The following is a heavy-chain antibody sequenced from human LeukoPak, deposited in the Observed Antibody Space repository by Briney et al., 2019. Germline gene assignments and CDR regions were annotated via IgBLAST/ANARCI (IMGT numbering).Heavy chain of an antibody. D-gene: IGHD4-17*01. CDR2: ISGSSGLT. CDR1: GFTFSNYA. CDR3: ARRGESASYGDYRFDY. V-gene: IGHV3-23*01. Sequence: GGSLRLSCAASGFTFSNYAMSWVRQAPGRGLEWVSAISGSSGLTYYADSVKGRFTISRDNSKNTLFLQMNSLRAEDTAVYYCARRGESASYGDYRFDYWGQGTLVAVSS. J-gene: IGHJ4*02.